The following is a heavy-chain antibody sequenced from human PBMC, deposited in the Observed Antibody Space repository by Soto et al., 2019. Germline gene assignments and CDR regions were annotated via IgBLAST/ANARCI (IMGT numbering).Heavy chain of an antibody. V-gene: IGHV3-72*01. D-gene: IGHD1-26*01. CDR1: GFSFSDHF. CDR3: ARDKLGGGLDY. J-gene: IGHJ4*02. Sequence: EVQLVESGVGLVQPGGSLRLSCVASGFSFSDHFMDWVRQAPGKGLQWVGRTRNKANSYTTEYAASGKGRFTVSRDDSKNSVYLQMNSLKTEDTAVYYYARDKLGGGLDYWGQGPLVTVSS. CDR2: TRNKANSYTT.